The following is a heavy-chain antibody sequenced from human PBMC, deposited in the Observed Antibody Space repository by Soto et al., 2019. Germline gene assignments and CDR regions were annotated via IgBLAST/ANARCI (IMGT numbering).Heavy chain of an antibody. CDR1: GFRISNYF. D-gene: IGHD3-10*01. CDR2: IKEDGSEK. CDR3: ARPRFRGMDV. V-gene: IGHV3-7*03. Sequence: PGGSLRLSCVGSGFRISNYFMSWVRQAPGKGLEWVANIKEDGSEKYYVESVKGRFTISRDNAKSSLYLQVNSLRDEDTAVYYCARPRFRGMDVWGQGTTVTVSS. J-gene: IGHJ6*02.